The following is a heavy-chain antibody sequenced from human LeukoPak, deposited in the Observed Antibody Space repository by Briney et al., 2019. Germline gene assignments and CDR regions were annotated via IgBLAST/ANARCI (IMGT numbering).Heavy chain of an antibody. J-gene: IGHJ5*02. CDR1: DGPISTHY. CDR3: ARGVTIFGVSIMNWFDP. D-gene: IGHD3-3*01. CDR2: RSNSGKT. V-gene: IGHV4-59*11. Sequence: SETLSLTCTVSDGPISTHYWSWIRQSPGKGLEWLGYRSNSGKTKSNPSLGGRLIMSVDSSKNQFSLRLSSVTAADTAVYYCARGVTIFGVSIMNWFDPWGPGTRVTVSS.